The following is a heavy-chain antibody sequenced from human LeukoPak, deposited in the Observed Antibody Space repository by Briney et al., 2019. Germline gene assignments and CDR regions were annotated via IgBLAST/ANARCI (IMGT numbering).Heavy chain of an antibody. D-gene: IGHD3-10*01. CDR2: FDPEDGET. Sequence: AASVKVSCKVSVYTLTELSMHWVRQAPGKGLEWMRGFDPEDGETIYAQKFQGRVTMTEDTSTDAAYMELSSLRSEDTAVYYCATDLDHRTMVRGARDYWGQGTLVSVSS. J-gene: IGHJ4*02. V-gene: IGHV1-24*01. CDR3: ATDLDHRTMVRGARDY. CDR1: VYTLTELS.